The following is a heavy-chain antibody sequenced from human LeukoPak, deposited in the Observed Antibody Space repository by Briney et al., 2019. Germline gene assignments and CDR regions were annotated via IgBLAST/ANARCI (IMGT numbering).Heavy chain of an antibody. CDR2: IHRSGSP. D-gene: IGHD1-14*01. V-gene: IGHV4-4*02. J-gene: IGHJ4*02. Sequence: SETLSLTCTVSLDSTTSNFWSWVHQPPGKGLEWIGEIHRSGSPNYNPSLQSRVTISIDRSRNQIVLELSSVTAADTAVYYCAREILGGFNPGAYWGQGILVTVSS. CDR3: AREILGGFNPGAY. CDR1: LDSTTSNF.